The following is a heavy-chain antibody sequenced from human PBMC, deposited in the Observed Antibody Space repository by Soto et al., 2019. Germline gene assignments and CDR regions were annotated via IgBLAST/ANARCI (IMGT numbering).Heavy chain of an antibody. Sequence: QVQLVESGGGVVQPGRSLRLSCAASGFTFSSYGMHWVRQAPGKGLEWVAVISYDGSNKYYADSVKGRFTISRDNSKNTLYLQMNSLRAEDTAVYYCAKDHWRGYKYYYYGMDVWGQGTTVTVSS. CDR3: AKDHWRGYKYYYYGMDV. CDR1: GFTFSSYG. J-gene: IGHJ6*02. CDR2: ISYDGSNK. D-gene: IGHD3-3*01. V-gene: IGHV3-30*18.